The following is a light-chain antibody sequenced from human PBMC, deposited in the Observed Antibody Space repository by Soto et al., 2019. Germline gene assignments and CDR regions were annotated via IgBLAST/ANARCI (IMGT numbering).Light chain of an antibody. CDR1: SSDVGSSNG. Sequence: SALTQPPSVSGSPGQSVTLSCTGTSSDVGSSNGVSWYQQPPGTAPKLMIYDVSNRPSGVPDRFSGSKSGNTASLTISGLQAEDEADYYCSSYTSSSTYVFGTGTKVTVL. CDR2: DVS. CDR3: SSYTSSSTYV. V-gene: IGLV2-18*02. J-gene: IGLJ1*01.